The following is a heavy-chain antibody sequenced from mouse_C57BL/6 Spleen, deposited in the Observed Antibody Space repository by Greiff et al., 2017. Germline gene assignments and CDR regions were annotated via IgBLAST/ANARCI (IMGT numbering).Heavy chain of an antibody. Sequence: VQLQQSGPELVKPGASVKISCKASGYTFTDYYMNWVKQSHGKSLEWIGDINPNNGGTSYNQKFKGKATLTVDKSSSTAYMELRSLTSEDSAVYYCARVDSSGYAMDYWGQGTSVTVSS. V-gene: IGHV1-26*01. D-gene: IGHD3-2*02. CDR3: ARVDSSGYAMDY. J-gene: IGHJ4*01. CDR1: GYTFTDYY. CDR2: INPNNGGT.